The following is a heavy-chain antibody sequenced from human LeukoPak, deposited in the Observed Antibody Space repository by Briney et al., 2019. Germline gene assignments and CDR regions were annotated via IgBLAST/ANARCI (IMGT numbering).Heavy chain of an antibody. V-gene: IGHV5-51*01. Sequence: GESLKISCKASGYSFTNYWIGWVRPMPGKGLEWMGIIYPGDSDIRYNPSFQGQVTISADKSISTAYLQWSSLKAPDTAMYYCARQADGDYGLYFDYWGQGTLVTVSS. CDR3: ARQADGDYGLYFDY. CDR1: GYSFTNYW. D-gene: IGHD4-17*01. J-gene: IGHJ4*02. CDR2: IYPGDSDI.